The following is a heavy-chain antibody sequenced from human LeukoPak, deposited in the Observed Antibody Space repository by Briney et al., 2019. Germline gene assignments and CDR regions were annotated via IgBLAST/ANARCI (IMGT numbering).Heavy chain of an antibody. D-gene: IGHD5-18*01. CDR1: GFTFDDYA. CDR3: ARIQLWLNAFDI. J-gene: IGHJ3*02. V-gene: IGHV3-9*01. Sequence: GRSLRLSCAASGFTFDDYAMHWVRQAPGRGLEWVSGISWNSGSIGYADSVKGRFTISRDSAKNSLYLQMNSLRAEDTALYYCARIQLWLNAFDIWGQGTMVTVSS. CDR2: ISWNSGSI.